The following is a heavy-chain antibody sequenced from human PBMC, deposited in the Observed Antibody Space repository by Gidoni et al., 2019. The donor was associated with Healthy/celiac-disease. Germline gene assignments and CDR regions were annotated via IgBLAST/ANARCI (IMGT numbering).Heavy chain of an antibody. CDR3: ASPDPTARSVGYYYGMDV. CDR2: ISSSGSTI. V-gene: IGHV3-48*03. D-gene: IGHD6-6*01. J-gene: IGHJ6*02. Sequence: EVQLVESGGGLVQPGGSLRLSCAASGFTFRSYDMNWVRQAPGKGLEWVSYISSSGSTIYYADSVKGRFTISRDNAKNSLYLQMNSLRAEDTAVYYCASPDPTARSVGYYYGMDVWGQGTTVTVSS. CDR1: GFTFRSYD.